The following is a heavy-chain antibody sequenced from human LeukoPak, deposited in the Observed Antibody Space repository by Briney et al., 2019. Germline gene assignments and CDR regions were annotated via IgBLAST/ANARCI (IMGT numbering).Heavy chain of an antibody. Sequence: QAGGSLRLSCAASGFTVSSNHMSWVRQAPGKGLEWVSIIYSGGSTYYADSVKGRFAISRHNSKNTLYLQMNSLRAEDTAVYYCAREVGGSAFDIWGQGTMVTVSS. J-gene: IGHJ3*02. CDR3: AREVGGSAFDI. D-gene: IGHD3-16*01. V-gene: IGHV3-53*04. CDR1: GFTVSSNH. CDR2: IYSGGST.